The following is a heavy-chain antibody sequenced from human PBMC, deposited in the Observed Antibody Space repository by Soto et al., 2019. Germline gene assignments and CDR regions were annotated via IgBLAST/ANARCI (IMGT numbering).Heavy chain of an antibody. CDR2: IKRKSDHGTT. CDR1: GFAFSHVG. V-gene: IGHV3-15*01. D-gene: IGHD2-15*01. J-gene: IGHJ4*01. CDR3: ATEGEMSGASDWADYFDH. Sequence: EMQLVESGGGLVEPGGPLGPSVPASGFAFSHVGRTWARRPPGRGREWVGRIKRKSDHGTTDYAAAVKGRFTISRDDSKNTLYLQMDSLKSEDTAVYYCATEGEMSGASDWADYFDHWGRGTLVTVSS.